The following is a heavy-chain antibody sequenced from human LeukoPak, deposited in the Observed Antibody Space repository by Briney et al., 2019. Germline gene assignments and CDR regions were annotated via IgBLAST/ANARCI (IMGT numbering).Heavy chain of an antibody. CDR2: VSAYNSNT. CDR1: GYTFTSYG. Sequence: EASVKLSCKASGYTFTSYGISWVRQAPGQGLEWMGLVSAYNSNTNYHQKPQLRVTMTTATSTSTAYMELRRLRSDDTAVYYYARVGDYELWSGYPNWFDPWGQGTVVTVPS. D-gene: IGHD3-3*01. V-gene: IGHV1-18*01. CDR3: ARVGDYELWSGYPNWFDP. J-gene: IGHJ5*02.